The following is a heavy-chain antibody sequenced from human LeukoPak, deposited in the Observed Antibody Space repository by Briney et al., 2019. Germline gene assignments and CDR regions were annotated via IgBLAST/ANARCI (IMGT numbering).Heavy chain of an antibody. CDR2: IYYSGST. J-gene: IGHJ4*02. Sequence: SETLSLTCTVSGASISSYYWSWNRQPPGRGLDWIGYIYYSGSTNYNPSLKSRVTISVDTSKNQFSLKLSSVTAADTAVYYCARLSPEGYYFDYWGQGTLVTVSS. CDR3: ARLSPEGYYFDY. V-gene: IGHV4-59*08. CDR1: GASISSYY.